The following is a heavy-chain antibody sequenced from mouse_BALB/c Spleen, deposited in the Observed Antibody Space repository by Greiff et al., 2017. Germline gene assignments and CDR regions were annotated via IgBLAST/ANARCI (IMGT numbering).Heavy chain of an antibody. J-gene: IGHJ4*01. CDR2: IYPGDGDT. D-gene: IGHD2-4*01. CDR3: ARYYYDYDGYAMDY. Sequence: VQLQQSGAELARPGASVKLSCKASGYTFTSYWMPWVKQRPGQGLEWIGAIYPGDGDTRYTQKFKGKATLTADKSSSTAYMQLSSLASEDSAVYYCARYYYDYDGYAMDYWGQGTSVTVSS. V-gene: IGHV1-87*01. CDR1: GYTFTSYW.